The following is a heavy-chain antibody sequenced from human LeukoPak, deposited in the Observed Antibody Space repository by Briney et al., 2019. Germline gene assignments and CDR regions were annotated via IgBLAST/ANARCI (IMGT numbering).Heavy chain of an antibody. J-gene: IGHJ3*02. CDR3: ASFPPYMVRTDAFDI. CDR2: ISRSSAYI. CDR1: GYTFSSYS. Sequence: GGSLRLSCAASGYTFSSYSMNWVRQAPGRGLEWVSSISRSSAYIYYADSVKGRFTISRDNAKNSLYLQMNSLRAEDTAVYYCASFPPYMVRTDAFDIWGQGTMVTVSS. V-gene: IGHV3-21*01. D-gene: IGHD3-10*01.